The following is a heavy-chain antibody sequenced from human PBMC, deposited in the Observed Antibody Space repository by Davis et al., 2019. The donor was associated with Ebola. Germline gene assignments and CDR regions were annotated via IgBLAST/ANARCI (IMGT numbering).Heavy chain of an antibody. CDR2: INPNSGGT. J-gene: IGHJ4*02. D-gene: IGHD7-27*01. V-gene: IGHV1-2*02. CDR3: ARSSTGAFDY. Sequence: ASVTVSCKASGYTFTSYGISWVRQAPGQGLEWMGWINPNSGGTNYAQKFQGRVTMTRDTSISTAYMELSRLRSDDTAVYYCARSSTGAFDYWGQGTLVTVSS. CDR1: GYTFTSYG.